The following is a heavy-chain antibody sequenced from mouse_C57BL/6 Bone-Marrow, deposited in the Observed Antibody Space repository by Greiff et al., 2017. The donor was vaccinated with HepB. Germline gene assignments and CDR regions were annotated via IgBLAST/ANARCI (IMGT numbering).Heavy chain of an antibody. V-gene: IGHV1-74*01. CDR1: GYTFTSYW. J-gene: IGHJ2*01. CDR2: IHPSDSDT. D-gene: IGHD1-1*01. CDR3: AMSAYGSSYVNYFDY. Sequence: QVQLQQPGAELVKPGASVKVSCKASGYTFTSYWMHWVKQRPGQGLEWIGRIHPSDSDTNYNQKFKGKATLTVDKSSSTAYMQRSSLTSEDSAVYYCAMSAYGSSYVNYFDYWGQGTTLTVSS.